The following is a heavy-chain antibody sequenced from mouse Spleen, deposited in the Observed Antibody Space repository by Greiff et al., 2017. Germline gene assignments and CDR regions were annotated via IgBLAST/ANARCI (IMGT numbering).Heavy chain of an antibody. CDR1: GFSLTDYG. CDR2: IWRGGST. J-gene: IGHJ4*01. D-gene: IGHD1-2*01. V-gene: IGHV2-5*01. CDR3: AKKGDYGYGSAMDY. Sequence: VKLMESGPGLVQPSQSLSITCTVSGFSLTDYGVNWVRQSPGKALEWLGVIWRGGSTDYNAAFMSRLSITKDNSKSQVSFKMNSLQSDDTAIYYCAKKGDYGYGSAMDYWGQGTSVTVSS.